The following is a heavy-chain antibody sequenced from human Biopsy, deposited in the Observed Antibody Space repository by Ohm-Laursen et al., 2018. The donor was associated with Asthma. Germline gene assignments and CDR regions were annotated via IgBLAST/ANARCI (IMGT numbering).Heavy chain of an antibody. J-gene: IGHJ4*02. CDR3: AKDVFPGWELRRGPDY. Sequence: SLRLSCSASGFTFSNSGMHWVRQAPGKGLDWVAVISFDGSNKNYTDSVKGRFTISRDNSRNTLHLQMNSLRAEDTAVYYCAKDVFPGWELRRGPDYWGQGTLVTVSS. V-gene: IGHV3-30*18. D-gene: IGHD1-26*01. CDR2: ISFDGSNK. CDR1: GFTFSNSG.